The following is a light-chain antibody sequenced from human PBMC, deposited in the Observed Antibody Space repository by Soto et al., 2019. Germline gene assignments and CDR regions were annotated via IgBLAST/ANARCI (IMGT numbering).Light chain of an antibody. CDR2: GAS. Sequence: EIVLTQSPGTLSLSPGEGATLSCRASESVASSYLAWYQQIPGQAPRLLMYGASSRATGIPDRFSGSGSGTDFTLTITRLQPEDFATYYCQQSFGNTWTFGRGTKVDIK. V-gene: IGKV3-20*01. J-gene: IGKJ1*01. CDR1: ESVASSY. CDR3: QQSFGNTWT.